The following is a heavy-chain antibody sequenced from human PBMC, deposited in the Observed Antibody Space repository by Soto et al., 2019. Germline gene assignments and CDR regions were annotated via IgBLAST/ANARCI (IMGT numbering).Heavy chain of an antibody. J-gene: IGHJ6*02. CDR2: IYYSGNT. V-gene: IGHV4-31*01. CDR3: ARYPVVVVPAANYGLDV. D-gene: IGHD2-2*01. Sequence: DLEWIGYIYYSGNTYYNPSLGGQVTISLDTSKNHFSLRLRSVTPADTAVYYCARYPVVVVPAANYGLDVWGQGTTVTVSS.